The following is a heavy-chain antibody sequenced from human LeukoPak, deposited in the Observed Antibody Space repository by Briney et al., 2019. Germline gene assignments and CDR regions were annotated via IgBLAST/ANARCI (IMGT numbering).Heavy chain of an antibody. V-gene: IGHV4-4*07. Sequence: SETLSLTCTVSGGSISSYYWSWIRQPAGKGLEWIGRIYTSGSTNYNPSLKSRVTTSVDTSKNQFSLKLSSVTAADTAVYYCARVGLYSSSWYYFDYWGQGTLVTVSS. J-gene: IGHJ4*02. CDR1: GGSISSYY. D-gene: IGHD6-13*01. CDR2: IYTSGST. CDR3: ARVGLYSSSWYYFDY.